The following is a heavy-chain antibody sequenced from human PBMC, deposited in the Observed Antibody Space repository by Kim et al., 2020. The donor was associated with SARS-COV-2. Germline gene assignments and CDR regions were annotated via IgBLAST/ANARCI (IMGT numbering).Heavy chain of an antibody. CDR2: INSDGSST. CDR3: ARVYDILRDYYGMDV. J-gene: IGHJ6*02. Sequence: GGSLRLSCAASGFTFSSYWMHWVRQAPGKGLVWVSRINSDGSSTSYADSVKGRFTISRDNAKNTLYLQMNSLRAEDTAVYYCARVYDILRDYYGMDVWGQGTTVTVSS. CDR1: GFTFSSYW. V-gene: IGHV3-74*01. D-gene: IGHD3-9*01.